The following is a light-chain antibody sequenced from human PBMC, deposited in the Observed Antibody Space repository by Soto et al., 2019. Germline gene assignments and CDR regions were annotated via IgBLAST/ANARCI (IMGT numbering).Light chain of an antibody. Sequence: DIQMTQSPSSLSASGGDRVTITCRASQTISTYLNWYQQKPGKAPRLLIYDASSLLSGVPSRFSGSGSGTDFTLTIASLQPEDVSTYYCQQSDSTPYTFGQGTKVEI. CDR2: DAS. V-gene: IGKV1-39*01. J-gene: IGKJ2*01. CDR1: QTISTY. CDR3: QQSDSTPYT.